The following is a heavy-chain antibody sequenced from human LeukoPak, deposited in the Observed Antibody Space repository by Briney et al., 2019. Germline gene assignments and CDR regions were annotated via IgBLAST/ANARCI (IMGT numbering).Heavy chain of an antibody. V-gene: IGHV4-59*08. CDR1: GASISSYY. D-gene: IGHD1-7*01. J-gene: IGHJ6*02. CDR3: ARTRNYGHHYYYYGMDV. CDR2: LFHSGST. Sequence: SETLSLTCSVSGASISSYYWSWIRQPPGKGLEWIGYLFHSGSTNYNPSLKSRVTISVDTSKNQFSLKLSSVTAADTAVYYCARTRNYGHHYYYYGMDVWGQGTTVTVSS.